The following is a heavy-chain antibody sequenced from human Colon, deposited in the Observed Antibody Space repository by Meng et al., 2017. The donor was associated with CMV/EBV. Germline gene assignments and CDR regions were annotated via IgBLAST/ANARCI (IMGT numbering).Heavy chain of an antibody. Sequence: SETLSLTCTVSGGSLNSNYYWGWIRQSPEKGLEWIGNIYYNGGTYYNPSLKSRVTISLDTSKNQFSLNLSSVTAADTAVYYCVRRRSQSPIGWFDPWGQGTLVTVSS. V-gene: IGHV4-39*07. D-gene: IGHD3-16*01. J-gene: IGHJ5*02. CDR1: GGSLNSNYY. CDR2: IYYNGGT. CDR3: VRRRSQSPIGWFDP.